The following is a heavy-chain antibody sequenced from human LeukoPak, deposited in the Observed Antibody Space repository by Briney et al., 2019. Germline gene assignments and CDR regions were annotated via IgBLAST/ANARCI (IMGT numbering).Heavy chain of an antibody. V-gene: IGHV1-18*01. J-gene: IGHJ4*02. CDR2: ISAYNGNT. CDR1: GYTFTSYG. D-gene: IGHD3-10*01. Sequence: ASVKVSCKASGYTFTSYGISWVRQAPGQGLEWMGWISAYNGNTNYAQKLQGRVTMTTDTSTSTAYMELRSLRSGDTAVYYCAREALVRGVNDYWGQGTLVTVSS. CDR3: AREALVRGVNDY.